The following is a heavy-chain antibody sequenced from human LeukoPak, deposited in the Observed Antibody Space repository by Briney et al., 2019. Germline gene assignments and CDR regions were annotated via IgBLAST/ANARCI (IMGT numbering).Heavy chain of an antibody. CDR3: ARLYCGGGYCYYFDY. V-gene: IGHV3-21*04. J-gene: IGHJ4*02. Sequence: PGGSLRLACAASGFTFSSYSMHWVRQAPEKGLEWVSSISSSSSYIYYADSVKGRFTISRDNAKNSLYLQMNSLKTEDTAVYYCARLYCGGGYCYYFDYWGQGTLVTVSS. D-gene: IGHD2-21*01. CDR1: GFTFSSYS. CDR2: ISSSSSYI.